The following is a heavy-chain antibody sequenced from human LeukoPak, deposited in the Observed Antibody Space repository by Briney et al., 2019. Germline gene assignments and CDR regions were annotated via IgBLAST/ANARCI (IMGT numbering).Heavy chain of an antibody. D-gene: IGHD1-26*01. V-gene: IGHV3-23*01. CDR3: AKDREGPNSLIVGATTVEYFQH. CDR1: GFTFSSYA. Sequence: QPGGSLRLSCAASGFTFSSYAMSWVRQAPGKGLEWVSAISGSGGSTYYADSVKGRFTISRDNSKNTLYLQMNSLRAEDTAVYYCAKDREGPNSLIVGATTVEYFQHWGQGTLVTVSS. CDR2: ISGSGGST. J-gene: IGHJ1*01.